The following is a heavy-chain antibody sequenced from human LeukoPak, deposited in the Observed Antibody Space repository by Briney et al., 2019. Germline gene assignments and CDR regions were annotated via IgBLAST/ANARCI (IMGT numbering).Heavy chain of an antibody. V-gene: IGHV3-30*18. CDR2: ISYDGSNK. Sequence: GGSLTLSCAASGFTFSSYGMHWVRQAPGKGLEWVAVISYDGSNKYYADSVKGRFTISRDNSKNTLYLQMNSLRAEDTAVYYCAKGTWAAAGTSFDYWGQGTLVTVSS. D-gene: IGHD6-13*01. J-gene: IGHJ4*02. CDR3: AKGTWAAAGTSFDY. CDR1: GFTFSSYG.